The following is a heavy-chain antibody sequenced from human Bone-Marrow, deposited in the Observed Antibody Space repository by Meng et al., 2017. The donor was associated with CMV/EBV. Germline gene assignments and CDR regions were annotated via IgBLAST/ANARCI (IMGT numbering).Heavy chain of an antibody. CDR2: ISGSGGST. Sequence: GESLKISCAASGFTFSSYAMSWVRQAPGKGLEWVSAISGSGGSTYYADSVKGRFTISRDNSKNTLYLQMNSLRAEDTAVYYCARDLIGTTGGWEPFDYGGQGTLVTVSS. CDR1: GFTFSSYA. D-gene: IGHD4-17*01. CDR3: ARDLIGTTGGWEPFDY. V-gene: IGHV3-23*01. J-gene: IGHJ4*02.